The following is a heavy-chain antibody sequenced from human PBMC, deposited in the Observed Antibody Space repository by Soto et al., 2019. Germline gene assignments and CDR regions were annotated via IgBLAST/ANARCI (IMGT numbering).Heavy chain of an antibody. V-gene: IGHV4-31*02. D-gene: IGHD3-22*01. J-gene: IGHJ5*02. CDR2: ISNSGRT. Sequence: PSETLSLTCTVSGDSISRGAYYWTWIRQHPVEGLEWIGHISNSGRTYYNPSLKSRLTISLDSSENQFSLRLTSVTAADTAMYYCARARKYYDRELDPWGQGTLVTVS. CDR1: GDSISRGAYY. CDR3: ARARKYYDRELDP.